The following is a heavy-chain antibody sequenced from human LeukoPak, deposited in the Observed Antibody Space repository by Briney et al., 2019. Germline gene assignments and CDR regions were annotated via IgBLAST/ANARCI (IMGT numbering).Heavy chain of an antibody. D-gene: IGHD1-20*01. V-gene: IGHV4-38-2*02. CDR3: ARDASPGITGTY. Sequence: SETLSLTCTVSGYSITNGYYWGWIRQPPGKGLEWIGSIYHDGRIDYNPSLKSRVTISRDTSNDQFSLKLSSVTAADTAMYYCARDASPGITGTYWGQGTLVTVSS. CDR1: GYSITNGYY. CDR2: IYHDGRI. J-gene: IGHJ4*02.